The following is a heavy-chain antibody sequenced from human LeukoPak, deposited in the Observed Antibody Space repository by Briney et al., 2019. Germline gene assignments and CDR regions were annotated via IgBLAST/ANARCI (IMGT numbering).Heavy chain of an antibody. Sequence: GASVKVSCKASGYTFTSYDINWVRQATGQGLEWMGWMNPNSGNTGYAQKFQGRVTMTRNTSISTAYMELSSLRSEDTAVYYCARLVALQGGLDSNWFDPWGQGTLVTVSS. D-gene: IGHD5-12*01. V-gene: IGHV1-8*01. CDR1: GYTFTSYD. J-gene: IGHJ5*02. CDR2: MNPNSGNT. CDR3: ARLVALQGGLDSNWFDP.